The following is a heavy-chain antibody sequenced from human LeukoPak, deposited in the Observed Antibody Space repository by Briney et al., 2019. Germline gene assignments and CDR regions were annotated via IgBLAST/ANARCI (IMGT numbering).Heavy chain of an antibody. CDR1: GFTFSSYG. Sequence: GGSLRLSCAASGFTFSSYGMHWVRQAPGKGLEWVAVISYDGSNKYYADSVKGRFTISRDNSKNTLYLQMNSLRAEDTAVYYCAKDQGLWLYYFDYWGQGTLVTVSS. V-gene: IGHV3-30*18. CDR3: AKDQGLWLYYFDY. D-gene: IGHD6-19*01. CDR2: ISYDGSNK. J-gene: IGHJ4*02.